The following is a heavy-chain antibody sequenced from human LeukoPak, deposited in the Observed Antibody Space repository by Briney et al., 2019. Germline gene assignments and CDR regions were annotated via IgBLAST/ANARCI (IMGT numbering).Heavy chain of an antibody. J-gene: IGHJ4*02. V-gene: IGHV3-20*04. CDR1: GGSISSYY. CDR2: INWNGGST. D-gene: IGHD6-19*01. Sequence: PSETLSLTCTVSGGSISSYYWSWVRQAPGKGLEWVSGINWNGGSTGYADSVKGRSTISRDNAKNSLYLQMNSLRAEDTALYYCARDPGIAVAGTGYWGQGTLVTVSS. CDR3: ARDPGIAVAGTGY.